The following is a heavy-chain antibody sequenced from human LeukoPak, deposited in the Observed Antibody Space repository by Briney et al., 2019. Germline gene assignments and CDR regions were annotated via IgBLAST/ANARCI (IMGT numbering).Heavy chain of an antibody. CDR1: GGSISSSSYY. D-gene: IGHD4-23*01. CDR3: AREDEGPVADDAFDI. J-gene: IGHJ3*02. Sequence: PSETLSLTCTVSGGSISSSSYYWGWIRQPPGKGLEWIGSIYYSGSTYYNPSLKSRVTISVDTSKNQFSLKLSSVTAADTAVYYCAREDEGPVADDAFDIWGQGTMVTVSS. V-gene: IGHV4-39*07. CDR2: IYYSGST.